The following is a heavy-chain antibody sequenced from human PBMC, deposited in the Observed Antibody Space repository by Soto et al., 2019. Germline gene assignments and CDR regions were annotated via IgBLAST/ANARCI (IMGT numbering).Heavy chain of an antibody. CDR3: ARGAYSSGWFDG. J-gene: IGHJ5*02. Sequence: GGSLRLSCAASGFTFSSYAMHWVRQAPGKGLEWVAVISYDGSDKYYADSVKGRFTISRDNSKNTLNLQMNSLRAEDTAVYYCARGAYSSGWFDGWGQGTLVTVSS. V-gene: IGHV3-30*03. CDR1: GFTFSSYA. CDR2: ISYDGSDK. D-gene: IGHD6-19*01.